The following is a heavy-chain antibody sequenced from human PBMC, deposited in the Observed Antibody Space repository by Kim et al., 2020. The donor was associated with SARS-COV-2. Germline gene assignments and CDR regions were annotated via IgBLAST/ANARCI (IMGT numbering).Heavy chain of an antibody. J-gene: IGHJ4*02. D-gene: IGHD2-2*01. CDR1: GGSISTGSYY. CDR2: IYYSGST. V-gene: IGHV4-39*01. CDR3: ARRYCSTTGCHLFDY. Sequence: SETLSLTCTVSGGSISTGSYYWGWIRQPPGKGLEWIGIIYYSGSTYYNPSLKSRVTISVDTSKNQFSLKLSSVTAADTAVYYCARRYCSTTGCHLFDYWGQGTLVTVSS.